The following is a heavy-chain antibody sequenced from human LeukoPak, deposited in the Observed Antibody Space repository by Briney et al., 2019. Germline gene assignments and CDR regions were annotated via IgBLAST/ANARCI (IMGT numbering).Heavy chain of an antibody. D-gene: IGHD1-26*01. CDR2: IYYSGST. J-gene: IGHJ3*02. CDR3: ASANEDVSGSYYGAFDI. V-gene: IGHV4-59*01. CDR1: GGSISSYY. Sequence: SETLSLTCTVSGGSISSYYWSWIRQPPGKGLEWIGYIYYSGSTNYNPSLKSRVTISVDTSKNQFSLKLSSVTAADTAVYYCASANEDVSGSYYGAFDIWGQGTMVTVSS.